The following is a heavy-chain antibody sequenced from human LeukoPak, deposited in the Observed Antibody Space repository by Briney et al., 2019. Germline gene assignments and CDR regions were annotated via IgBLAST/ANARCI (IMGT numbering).Heavy chain of an antibody. CDR3: AKDSNIAASGIIDY. CDR2: ISGSGGIT. Sequence: GGSLRLSCAASGFTISSYAMSWVRQAPGKGLEWVSGISGSGGITYYTGSVKGRFTISRDNSKNTLYLQMNSLRAEDTAIFYCAKDSNIAASGIIDYWGQGTLVTVSS. J-gene: IGHJ4*02. CDR1: GFTISSYA. V-gene: IGHV3-23*01. D-gene: IGHD6-13*01.